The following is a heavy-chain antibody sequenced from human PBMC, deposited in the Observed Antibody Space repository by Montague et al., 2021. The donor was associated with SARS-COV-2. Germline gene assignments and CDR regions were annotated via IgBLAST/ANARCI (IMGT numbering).Heavy chain of an antibody. D-gene: IGHD3-9*01. CDR1: GFTFSSYS. Sequence: SLRLSCAASGFTFSSYSMNWVRQAPVKGLEWVSSISSSISYIYYSYSFNVLFTISRDNAKNSLYLQMNSLRAEDTAVYYCARAGTYYDILTGYAELGYFDYWGQGTLVTVSS. V-gene: IGHV3-21*01. CDR2: ISSSISYI. J-gene: IGHJ4*02. CDR3: ARAGTYYDILTGYAELGYFDY.